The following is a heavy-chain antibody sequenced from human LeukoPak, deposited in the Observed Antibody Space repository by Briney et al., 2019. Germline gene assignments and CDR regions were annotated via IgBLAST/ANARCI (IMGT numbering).Heavy chain of an antibody. Sequence: GGSLRLSCAASGFTFSTYWMGWVRQAPGKGLEWVANIKEDGSEKHYVDSVKGRFTISRDNAKNSLYLQMNSLRAEDTAVYYCASRRLRLGELSLYFDYWGQGSLVTVSS. D-gene: IGHD3-16*02. CDR1: GFTFSTYW. V-gene: IGHV3-7*01. CDR3: ASRRLRLGELSLYFDY. J-gene: IGHJ4*02. CDR2: IKEDGSEK.